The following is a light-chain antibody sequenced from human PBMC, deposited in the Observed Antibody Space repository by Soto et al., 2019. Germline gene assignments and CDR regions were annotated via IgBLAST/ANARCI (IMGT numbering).Light chain of an antibody. J-gene: IGLJ1*01. CDR2: AND. CDR1: SSNIGNNF. V-gene: IGLV1-51*01. CDR3: AIWDTTLSVYV. Sequence: QSVLTQPPSVSAAPGQTVSISCSGSSSNIGNNFVSWYQHLPGTAPKLLILANDKRPSGIPDRFSGSKSDTSATLGIIALQTGDEADYYCAIWDTTLSVYVFGTGTKLTVL.